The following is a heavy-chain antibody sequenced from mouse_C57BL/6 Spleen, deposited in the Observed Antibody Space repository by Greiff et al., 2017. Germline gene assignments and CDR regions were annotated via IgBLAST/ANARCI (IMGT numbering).Heavy chain of an antibody. D-gene: IGHD1-1*01. CDR3: ARTHYYGISYWYFDV. CDR2: IDPSDSYT. CDR1: GYTFTSYW. Sequence: QVQLQQPGAELVMPGASVKLSCKASGYTFTSYWMHWVKQRPGQGLEWIGEIDPSDSYTNYNQKFKGKSTLTVDKSSSTAYMQLSSLTSEDSAVYYSARTHYYGISYWYFDVWGTGTTVTVSS. V-gene: IGHV1-69*01. J-gene: IGHJ1*03.